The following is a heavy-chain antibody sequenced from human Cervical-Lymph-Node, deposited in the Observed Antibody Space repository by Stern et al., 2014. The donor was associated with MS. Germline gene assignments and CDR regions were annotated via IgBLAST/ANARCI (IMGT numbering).Heavy chain of an antibody. CDR2: VLYSGNP. D-gene: IGHD3-16*01. Sequence: QVQLEESGPRLVTPSETLSLTCTVSGGSINNNAYYWGWIRQPPGKGLEGIGSVLYSGNPYYNPSLKSRATVSVDTSKFQFSLKLMSVTAADTAVYYCAKIHRAFANQGHWGQGVLVTVSS. CDR3: AKIHRAFANQGH. CDR1: GGSINNNAYY. J-gene: IGHJ1*01. V-gene: IGHV4-39*01.